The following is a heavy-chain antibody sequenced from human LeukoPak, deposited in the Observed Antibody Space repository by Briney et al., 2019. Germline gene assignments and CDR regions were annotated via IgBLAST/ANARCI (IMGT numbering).Heavy chain of an antibody. CDR3: AKARDSNIWYPFDY. Sequence: PSETLSLTCTVSGGSISSYYWGWIRQPPGKGLEWIGYIYYSGSTHYNPSLKSRVTISLDTSKSQFSLKLTSVTAADTAVYYCAKARDSNIWYPFDYWGQGTLVTVSS. D-gene: IGHD6-13*01. V-gene: IGHV4-59*01. J-gene: IGHJ4*02. CDR2: IYYSGST. CDR1: GGSISSYY.